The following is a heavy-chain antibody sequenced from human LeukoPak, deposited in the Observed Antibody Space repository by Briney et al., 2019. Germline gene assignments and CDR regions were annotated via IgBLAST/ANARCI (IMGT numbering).Heavy chain of an antibody. CDR2: ISSSGSTI. J-gene: IGHJ6*03. CDR1: GFTFSDYY. D-gene: IGHD4-11*01. Sequence: GRSLRLSCAASGFTFSDYYMSWIRQAPGKGLEWVSYISSSGSTIYYADSVKGRFTISRDNAKNSLYLQMNSLRAEDTAVYYRARSVNSNYHYYMDVWGKGTTVTVSS. CDR3: ARSVNSNYHYYMDV. V-gene: IGHV3-11*01.